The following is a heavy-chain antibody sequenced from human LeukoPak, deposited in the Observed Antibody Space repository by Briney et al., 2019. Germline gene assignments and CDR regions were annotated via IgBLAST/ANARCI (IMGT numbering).Heavy chain of an antibody. V-gene: IGHV1-2*02. CDR2: INLNSGGT. D-gene: IGHD2-21*02. CDR3: ARVAGGDWYYFDF. J-gene: IGHJ4*02. CDR1: GYTFTAYY. Sequence: ASVKVSCKASGYTFTAYYMHWGRQAPGQGLEWMGWINLNSGGTNHAQNFQGRVTMTRDTSISAAYMELSRLGSDDTAIYYCARVAGGDWYYFDFWGQGTLVTVSS.